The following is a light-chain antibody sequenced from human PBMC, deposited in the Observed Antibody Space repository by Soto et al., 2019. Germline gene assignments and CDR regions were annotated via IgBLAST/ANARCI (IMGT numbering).Light chain of an antibody. CDR1: QDISDF. V-gene: IGKV1-33*01. Sequence: DFQMTQSPSSLSASVGDRGTITCQASQDISDFLNWYQQKPGAAPKLLIYEASNLQAGVPSRFSGSGSGTDFTFTISSLQPEDVATYYCQQYDNIPLTFGGGTKVDIK. J-gene: IGKJ4*01. CDR2: EAS. CDR3: QQYDNIPLT.